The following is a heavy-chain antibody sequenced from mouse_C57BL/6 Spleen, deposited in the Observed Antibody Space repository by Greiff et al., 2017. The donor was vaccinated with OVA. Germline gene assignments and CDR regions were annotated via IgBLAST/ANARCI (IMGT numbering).Heavy chain of an antibody. CDR1: GYTFTSYG. J-gene: IGHJ2*01. CDR2: IYPGSGNT. CDR3: ARCGVRFDY. V-gene: IGHV1-81*01. Sequence: QVQLQQSGAELARPGASVKLSCKASGYTFTSYGISWVKQRTGQGLEWIGEIYPGSGNTYYNEKFKGKATLTADKSSSTAYMELRSLTSEDSAVYYCARCGVRFDYWGQGTTLTVSS.